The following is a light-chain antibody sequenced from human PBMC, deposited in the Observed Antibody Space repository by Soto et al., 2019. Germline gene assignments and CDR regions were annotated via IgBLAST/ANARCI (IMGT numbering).Light chain of an antibody. CDR3: QQYGSSSWT. V-gene: IGKV3-20*01. Sequence: EIVLTQSPGTLSLSPGERATLAFRASQSVSSSYLAWYQQRPGQAPRLLIYGASSRATGIPDRFSGSGSGTDFTLTISRLEPEDFAVYYCQQYGSSSWTFGQGTKVDI. CDR2: GAS. J-gene: IGKJ1*01. CDR1: QSVSSSY.